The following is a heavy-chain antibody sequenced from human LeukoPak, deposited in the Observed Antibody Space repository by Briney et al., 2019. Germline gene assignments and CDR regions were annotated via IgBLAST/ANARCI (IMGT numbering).Heavy chain of an antibody. J-gene: IGHJ3*02. V-gene: IGHV3-13*01. CDR1: GFTFSSYD. Sequence: GGSLRLSCAASGFTFSSYDMHWVRQATGKGLEWVSAIGTAGDTYYPGSVKGRFTISRENAKNSLYLQMNSLRAGDTAVYYCARAALVANDLPGRGAFDIWGQGTMVTVSS. CDR3: ARAALVANDLPGRGAFDI. CDR2: IGTAGDT. D-gene: IGHD1-1*01.